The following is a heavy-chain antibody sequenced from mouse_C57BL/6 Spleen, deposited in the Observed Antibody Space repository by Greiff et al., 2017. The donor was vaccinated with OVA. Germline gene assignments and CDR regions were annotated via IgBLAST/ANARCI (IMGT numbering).Heavy chain of an antibody. CDR2: INPYNGGT. CDR3: ASGTTVVADAMDY. Sequence: EVKLQQSGPVLVKPGASVKMSCKASGYTFTDYYMNWVKQSHGKSLEWIGVINPYNGGTSYNQKFKGKATLTVDKSSSTAYMELNSLTSEDSAVYYCASGTTVVADAMDYWGKGTSVTVSS. J-gene: IGHJ4*01. V-gene: IGHV1-19*01. CDR1: GYTFTDYY. D-gene: IGHD1-1*01.